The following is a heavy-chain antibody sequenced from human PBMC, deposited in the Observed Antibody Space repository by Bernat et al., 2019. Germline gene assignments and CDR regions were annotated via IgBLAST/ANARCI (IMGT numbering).Heavy chain of an antibody. Sequence: QVQLVESGGGVVQPGRSLRLSCAASGFTFSSYGMHWVRQAPGKGLEWVAVISYDGSNKYYADSVKGRFTISRDNSKNTLYLQMNSLRAEDTAVYYCAKGTDSSSLDYRGRGTLITISS. CDR1: GFTFSSYG. CDR2: ISYDGSNK. J-gene: IGHJ4*02. CDR3: AKGTDSSSLDY. D-gene: IGHD6-13*01. V-gene: IGHV3-30*18.